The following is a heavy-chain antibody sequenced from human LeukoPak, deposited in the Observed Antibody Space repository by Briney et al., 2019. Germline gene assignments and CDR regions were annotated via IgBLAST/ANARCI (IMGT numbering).Heavy chain of an antibody. D-gene: IGHD6-19*01. CDR1: GGTFSSYA. CDR3: ARARSIAVGSYYYGMDV. J-gene: IGHJ6*02. V-gene: IGHV1-69*13. Sequence: SVKVSCKASGGTFSSYAISWVRQAPGQGLEWMGGIIPIFGTADYAQKFQGRVTITADESTSTAYMELSSLRSEDTAVYYCARARSIAVGSYYYGMDVWGQGTTVTVSS. CDR2: IIPIFGTA.